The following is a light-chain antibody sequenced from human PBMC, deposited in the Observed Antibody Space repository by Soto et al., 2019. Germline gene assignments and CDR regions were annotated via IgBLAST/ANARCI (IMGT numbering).Light chain of an antibody. J-gene: IGLJ2*01. Sequence: QSALTQPASVSGSPGQSITISCTGTSSDIGSYKLVSWYQQHPGKAPKLMIYEGSKRPSGVSNRFSGSKSGNTASLTISGLQADDEADYYCCSYAGQGTGVFGGGTKVTVL. CDR2: EGS. CDR1: SSDIGSYKL. V-gene: IGLV2-23*01. CDR3: CSYAGQGTGV.